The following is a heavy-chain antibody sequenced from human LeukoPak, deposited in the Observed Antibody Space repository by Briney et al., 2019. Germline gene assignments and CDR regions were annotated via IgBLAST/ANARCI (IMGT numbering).Heavy chain of an antibody. D-gene: IGHD3-3*01. Sequence: PGGSLRLSCAASGFTVSSNYMSWVRQAPGKGLEWVSVIYSGGSTYYADSVKGRFTISRDNSKNTLYLQMNSLRAEDTAVYYCARDSYDFWSGYSTIDYWGQGTLVTVSS. CDR1: GFTVSSNY. CDR3: ARDSYDFWSGYSTIDY. V-gene: IGHV3-53*01. J-gene: IGHJ4*02. CDR2: IYSGGST.